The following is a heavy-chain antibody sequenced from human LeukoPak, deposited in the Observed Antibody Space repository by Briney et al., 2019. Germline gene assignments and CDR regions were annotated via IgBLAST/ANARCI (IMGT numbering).Heavy chain of an antibody. CDR2: ISSNGGST. J-gene: IGHJ4*02. V-gene: IGHV3-64*01. D-gene: IGHD6-19*01. Sequence: PGGSLRLSCAASGFTFSSYAMHWARQAPGKGLEYVSAISSNGGSTYYANSVKGRFTISRDNSKNTLYLQMGSLRAEDMAVYYCARGPGSSGWSQYFDYWGQGTLVTVSS. CDR3: ARGPGSSGWSQYFDY. CDR1: GFTFSSYA.